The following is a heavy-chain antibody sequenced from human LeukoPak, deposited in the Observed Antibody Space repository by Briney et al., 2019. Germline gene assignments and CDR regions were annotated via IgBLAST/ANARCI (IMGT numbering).Heavy chain of an antibody. CDR1: GFIVSSNY. D-gene: IGHD3-10*01. Sequence: QTGGSLRLSCAASGFIVSSNYMSWVRQAPGKGLEWVSVIYSGGSTYYADSVKGRLTISRDNSKNTLYLQMNSLRAEDTAVYYCARDVFHGSGSPYFDSWGQGALVTVSS. CDR2: IYSGGST. CDR3: ARDVFHGSGSPYFDS. J-gene: IGHJ4*02. V-gene: IGHV3-53*01.